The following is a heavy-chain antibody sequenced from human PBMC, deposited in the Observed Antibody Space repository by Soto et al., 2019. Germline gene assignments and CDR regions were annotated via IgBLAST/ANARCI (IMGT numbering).Heavy chain of an antibody. CDR3: ARSPIVITFGGVILAHFDY. J-gene: IGHJ4*02. CDR1: GGSISISRYY. D-gene: IGHD3-16*01. V-gene: IGHV4-39*01. Sequence: SQPLSVSCIFAGGSISISRYYWGWVRQPPGKGLEWIGSIYYSGSTYYNPCLKSRVTISVDTSKNQFSLKLSSVTAADTAVYYCARSPIVITFGGVILAHFDYWGQGTMVTVSS. CDR2: IYYSGST.